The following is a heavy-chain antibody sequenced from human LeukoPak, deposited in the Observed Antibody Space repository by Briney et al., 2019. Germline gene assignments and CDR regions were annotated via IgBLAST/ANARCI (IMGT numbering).Heavy chain of an antibody. CDR1: GYTFTSYD. Sequence: ASVKVSCKAPGYTFTSYDINWVRQATGQGLEWMGWMNPNSSNTGYAQKLQGRVTMTTDTSTSTVYMELRSLRSDDTAVYYCATRTFPAAPGYFQHWGQGTLVTVSS. D-gene: IGHD3-16*01. J-gene: IGHJ1*01. CDR2: MNPNSSNT. V-gene: IGHV1-8*02. CDR3: ATRTFPAAPGYFQH.